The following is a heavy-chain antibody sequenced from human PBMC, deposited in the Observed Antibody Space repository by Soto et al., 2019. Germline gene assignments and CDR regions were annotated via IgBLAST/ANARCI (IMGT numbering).Heavy chain of an antibody. CDR1: GFTFSSYE. J-gene: IGHJ4*02. CDR3: ARVEIRSVDY. V-gene: IGHV3-48*03. Sequence: PWGSLKLCCAASGFTFSSYEMNWVRQAPGKGLEWVSYISSSGSTIYYADSVKGRFTISRDNAKNSLYLQMNSLRAEDTAVYYCARVEIRSVDYWGQGTLVTVSS. CDR2: ISSSGSTI. D-gene: IGHD2-15*01.